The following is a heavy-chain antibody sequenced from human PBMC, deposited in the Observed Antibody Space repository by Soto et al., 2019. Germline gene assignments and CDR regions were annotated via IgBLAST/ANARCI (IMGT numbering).Heavy chain of an antibody. CDR2: ISWNSGSI. CDR3: AKGGLRYKNWFDP. CDR1: GFTFDDYA. V-gene: IGHV3-9*01. D-gene: IGHD3-9*01. Sequence: DVQLVESGGGLVQSGRSLRLSCAASGFTFDDYAMHWVRQAPGKGLEWVSGISWNSGSIGYADSVKGRFTISRDNAKNPLYLQMNSLRAEATGLYCCAKGGLRYKNWFDPWGQGTLVTVSS. J-gene: IGHJ5*02.